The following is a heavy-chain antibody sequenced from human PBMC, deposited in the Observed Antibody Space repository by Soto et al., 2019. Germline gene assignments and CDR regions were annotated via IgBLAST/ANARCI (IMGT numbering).Heavy chain of an antibody. J-gene: IGHJ6*02. V-gene: IGHV3-23*01. D-gene: IGHD4-17*01. Sequence: GGSLRLCCAASGFTFSSYAMSWVRQAPGKGLEWVSAISGSGGSTYYADSVKGRFTISRDNSKNTLYLQMNSLRAEDTAVYYCAKAVSYGDLHYYYYGMDVWGQGTTVTVSS. CDR3: AKAVSYGDLHYYYYGMDV. CDR2: ISGSGGST. CDR1: GFTFSSYA.